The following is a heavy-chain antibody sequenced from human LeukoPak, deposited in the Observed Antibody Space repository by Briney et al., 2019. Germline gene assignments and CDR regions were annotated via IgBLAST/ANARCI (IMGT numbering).Heavy chain of an antibody. D-gene: IGHD6-19*01. Sequence: SETLSLTCAVSGVSISGSGYYLGWIRQPPGKGLEWIGNIYETGSTYYNASLQSRVTISIDMSKNQISLRLTSVSAADTAMYYCVKSGGYGLIDYWGQGTLVTVSS. J-gene: IGHJ4*02. CDR2: IYETGST. V-gene: IGHV4-39*01. CDR3: VKSGGYGLIDY. CDR1: GVSISGSGYY.